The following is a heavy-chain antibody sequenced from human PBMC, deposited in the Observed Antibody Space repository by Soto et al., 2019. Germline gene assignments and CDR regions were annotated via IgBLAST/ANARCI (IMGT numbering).Heavy chain of an antibody. J-gene: IGHJ5*02. Sequence: GGSLRLSCGASGLTLRRYCMHWVRQAPGKGMEWVAVISYDGSNKYYADSVKGRFTISRYNSKNTLYLQMNSRRAEDFAVYYSAKISRRVVPDPDPMG. V-gene: IGHV3-30*18. CDR1: GLTLRRYC. CDR2: ISYDGSNK. CDR3: AKISRRVVPDPDP. D-gene: IGHD2-2*01.